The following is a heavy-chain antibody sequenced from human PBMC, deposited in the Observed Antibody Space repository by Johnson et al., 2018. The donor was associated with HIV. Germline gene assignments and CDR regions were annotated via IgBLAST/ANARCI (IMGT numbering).Heavy chain of an antibody. CDR3: ARAHDAFDI. Sequence: VQLVESGGGVVQPGRSLRLSCAASGFTFSSYAMHWVRQAPGTGLEWVGRIRSKTDGGTTGYAAPAKRRFTITRANSKNTLYLKMNSLRAEDTAVYYCARAHDAFDIWGQGTMVTVSS. CDR1: GFTFSSYA. CDR2: IRSKTDGGTT. V-gene: IGHV3-15*01. J-gene: IGHJ3*02.